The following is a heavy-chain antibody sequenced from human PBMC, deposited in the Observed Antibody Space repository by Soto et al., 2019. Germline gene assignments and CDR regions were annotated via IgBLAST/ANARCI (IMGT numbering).Heavy chain of an antibody. J-gene: IGHJ6*02. Sequence: SETLSLTCTVSNGSIIHYYWGWIRQPPGRGLEWIGSFFYSGSTSYNSSLKSRVTISVDTSRTQLSLQLRSVTAADTAVYYCARGIPEPLRYTYYYGLDVWGQGTTVTVSS. CDR1: NGSIIHYY. V-gene: IGHV4-39*01. CDR3: ARGIPEPLRYTYYYGLDV. CDR2: FFYSGST. D-gene: IGHD5-18*01.